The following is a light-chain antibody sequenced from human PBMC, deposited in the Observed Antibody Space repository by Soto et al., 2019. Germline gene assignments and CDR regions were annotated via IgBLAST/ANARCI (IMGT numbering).Light chain of an antibody. CDR1: SSNIGAGYG. Sequence: QSVLTQPPSVSGAPGQRVTISCTGSSSNIGAGYGVNWYPQLPGTAPKLLIYGNTNRPSGVPDRISVSKSGTSASLAITGLQAEDEANCYCESYDSTLSGSRFGGGTKLTVL. V-gene: IGLV1-40*01. J-gene: IGLJ3*02. CDR2: GNT. CDR3: ESYDSTLSGSR.